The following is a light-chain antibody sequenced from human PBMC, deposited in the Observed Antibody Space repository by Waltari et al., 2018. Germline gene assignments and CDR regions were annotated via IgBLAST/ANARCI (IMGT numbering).Light chain of an antibody. J-gene: IGKJ1*01. CDR2: GSF. V-gene: IGKV3-20*01. CDR1: QSVTSNS. CDR3: QHYGTSPRT. Sequence: EIILTQSPGTLSLSPGERATLSCRASQSVTSNSLAWYQQKPGQAPGLIIYGSFNRATAIPDRFSGSGSGTDFTLTIIRLEPEDFAVYYWQHYGTSPRTFGQGTKVEL.